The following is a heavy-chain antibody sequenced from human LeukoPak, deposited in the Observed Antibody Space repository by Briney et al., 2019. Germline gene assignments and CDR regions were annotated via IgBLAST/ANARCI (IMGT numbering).Heavy chain of an antibody. V-gene: IGHV3-23*01. J-gene: IGHJ4*02. Sequence: PGGSLRLSCAASGFTFSSYAMTWVRQAPGKGLEWVSSISGSGGSTYYADSVKGRFTISRDNAKNSLYLQMNSLRAEDTAVYYCAREGDGYNYAFDYWGQGTLVTVSS. D-gene: IGHD5-24*01. CDR2: ISGSGGST. CDR1: GFTFSSYA. CDR3: AREGDGYNYAFDY.